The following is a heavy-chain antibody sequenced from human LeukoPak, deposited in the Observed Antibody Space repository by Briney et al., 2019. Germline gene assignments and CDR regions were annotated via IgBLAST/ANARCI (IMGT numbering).Heavy chain of an antibody. V-gene: IGHV3-30*18. CDR3: AKDRGSLAAASSLNYYFDY. Sequence: GRSLRLSCAASGFSFSTYGMHWVRQAPGKGLEWVAVISYDGKNKNYADSVTGRFTISRDNSKNTLYLQMNSLRAEDTAVYYCAKDRGSLAAASSLNYYFDYWGQGTLVTVSS. CDR1: GFSFSTYG. J-gene: IGHJ4*02. CDR2: ISYDGKNK. D-gene: IGHD6-13*01.